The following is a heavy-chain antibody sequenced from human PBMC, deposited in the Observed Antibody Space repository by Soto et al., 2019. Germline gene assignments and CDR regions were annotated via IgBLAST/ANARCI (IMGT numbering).Heavy chain of an antibody. V-gene: IGHV2-5*02. CDR3: AHRYCRSGTCYNVFDY. Sequence: QITSKESGPTLVKPTQTLTLTCTFSGFSLSTTGVGVGWIRQPPGKALEWLALIYWDDDKPYSPSLKSRLTITKDTSRNQVVLTMTNMDPVDTATYYCAHRYCRSGTCYNVFDYWGQGTLVAVSS. CDR1: GFSLSTTGVG. D-gene: IGHD2-15*01. CDR2: IYWDDDK. J-gene: IGHJ4*02.